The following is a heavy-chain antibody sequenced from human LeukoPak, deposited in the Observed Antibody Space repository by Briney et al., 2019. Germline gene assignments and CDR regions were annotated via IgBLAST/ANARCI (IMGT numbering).Heavy chain of an antibody. CDR3: ARGLRGDFWSGYYYLDY. D-gene: IGHD3-3*01. Sequence: ASVTVSCKASGCTFSSYYMHWVRQAPGRGLEWMGIINPSGGSTSYAQKFQGRITMTRDTSTSTVYMGLSSLRSEDTAVYYCARGLRGDFWSGYYYLDYWGQGTLVTVSS. V-gene: IGHV1-46*01. CDR2: INPSGGST. J-gene: IGHJ4*02. CDR1: GCTFSSYY.